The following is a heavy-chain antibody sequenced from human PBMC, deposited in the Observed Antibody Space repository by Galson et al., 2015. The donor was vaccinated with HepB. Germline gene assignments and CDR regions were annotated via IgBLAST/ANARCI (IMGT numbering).Heavy chain of an antibody. V-gene: IGHV4-59*01. CDR2: SYYSGST. J-gene: IGHJ6*02. CDR3: AKTSPDYYYGMDV. Sequence: LSLTCTVSGDSIRSFYRSWVRQPPGKGLEWIGYSYYSGSTSYNPALKSRVSISVDMSKNQFYLKLNSVTAADAAVYYCAKTSPDYYYGMDVWGRGTTVTVSS. CDR1: GDSIRSFY.